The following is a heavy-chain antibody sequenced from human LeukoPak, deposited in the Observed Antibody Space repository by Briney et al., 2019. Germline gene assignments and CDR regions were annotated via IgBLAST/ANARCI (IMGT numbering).Heavy chain of an antibody. CDR3: AKGSGWYPI. D-gene: IGHD6-19*01. J-gene: IGHJ4*02. V-gene: IGHV4-4*09. Sequence: SETLSLTCTVSGDSISPDAWSWIRQPPGKGLEWIGYMYTSGSTNYNPSLRSRVTILVDTSKNQVSLKLSSVTAADTAVYYCAKGSGWYPIWDQGTLVIVSS. CDR1: GDSISPDA. CDR2: MYTSGST.